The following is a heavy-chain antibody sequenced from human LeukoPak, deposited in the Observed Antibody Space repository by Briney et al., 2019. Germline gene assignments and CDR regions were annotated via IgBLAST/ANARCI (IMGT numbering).Heavy chain of an antibody. Sequence: SETLSLTCTVSGGSISSYYWNWIRQPPGKGLEWIGYIYYSGNTNYNPSLRSRVTISVDTSKNQFSLKLSSVTAADTAVYYCARRKYYDSSGYYYQSDPFDIWGQGTMVTVSS. CDR2: IYYSGNT. CDR1: GGSISSYY. CDR3: ARRKYYDSSGYYYQSDPFDI. J-gene: IGHJ3*02. D-gene: IGHD3-22*01. V-gene: IGHV4-59*08.